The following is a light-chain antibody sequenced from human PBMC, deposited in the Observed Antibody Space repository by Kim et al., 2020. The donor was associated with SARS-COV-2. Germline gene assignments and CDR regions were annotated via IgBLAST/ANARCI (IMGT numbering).Light chain of an antibody. J-gene: IGKJ1*01. CDR3: QQYRSHWT. Sequence: SASVGDSVTITCRASQSIDIWLAWYQQKPGKAPKLLIYQASSLESEVTSRFSGSGSGTEFTLTISSLQPDDFATYYCQQYRSHWTFGQGTKVDIK. CDR2: QAS. V-gene: IGKV1-5*03. CDR1: QSIDIW.